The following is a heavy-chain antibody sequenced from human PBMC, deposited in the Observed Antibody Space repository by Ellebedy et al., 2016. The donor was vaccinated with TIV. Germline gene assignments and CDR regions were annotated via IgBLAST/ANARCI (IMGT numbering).Heavy chain of an antibody. Sequence: SVKVSCXASGGTFSSYAISWVRQAPGQGLEWMGGIIPIFGTANYAQKFQGRVTITADESTSTAYMELSRLRSDDTAVYYCARSPGIVGANSPYWGQGTLVTVSS. V-gene: IGHV1-69*13. J-gene: IGHJ4*02. CDR2: IIPIFGTA. CDR1: GGTFSSYA. D-gene: IGHD1-26*01. CDR3: ARSPGIVGANSPY.